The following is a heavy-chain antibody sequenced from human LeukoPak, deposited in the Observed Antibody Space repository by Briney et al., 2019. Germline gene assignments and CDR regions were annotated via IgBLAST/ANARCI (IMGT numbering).Heavy chain of an antibody. D-gene: IGHD4-17*01. CDR1: GDSLNNYC. V-gene: IGHV4-59*01. J-gene: IGHJ4*02. CDR3: ARVLDGDYADY. CDR2: MYYSGGS. Sequence: PSETLSLTCTVSGDSLNNYCWSWFRQPPGKGLEWIAYMYYSGGSSYNPPLKSRLTISVDTSKNQFSLKVTSVTAADTAVYYCARVLDGDYADYWGQGTLVTVSS.